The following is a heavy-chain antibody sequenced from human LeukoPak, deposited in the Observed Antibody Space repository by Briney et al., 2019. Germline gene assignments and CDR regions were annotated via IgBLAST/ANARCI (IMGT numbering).Heavy chain of an antibody. CDR3: AKEPGLTYYYDSSGYYGWFDY. J-gene: IGHJ5*01. CDR2: ISRSGSTI. V-gene: IGHV3-11*01. CDR1: GFTFSDYH. D-gene: IGHD3-22*01. Sequence: GGSLRLSCAASGFTFSDYHMSWIRQAPGKGLEWVSYISRSGSTIHYADSVKGRFTISRDNSKDTLYLQMNSLRAEDTAVYYCAKEPGLTYYYDSSGYYGWFDYWGQGTLVTVSS.